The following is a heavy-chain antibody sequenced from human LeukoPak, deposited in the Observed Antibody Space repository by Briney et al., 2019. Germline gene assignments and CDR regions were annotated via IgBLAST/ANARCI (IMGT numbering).Heavy chain of an antibody. D-gene: IGHD2-2*01. CDR2: INTDGSST. J-gene: IGHJ6*03. Sequence: GGSLRLSCAASGFTSSNYWMHWVRQAPGKGLVWVSRINTDGSSTSYADSVKGRFTISRDNAKNTLYLQMNSLKTEDTAVYYCTTDLGPVVPAAMSGSDYYYMDVWGKGTTVTVSS. V-gene: IGHV3-74*01. CDR3: TTDLGPVVPAAMSGSDYYYMDV. CDR1: GFTSSNYW.